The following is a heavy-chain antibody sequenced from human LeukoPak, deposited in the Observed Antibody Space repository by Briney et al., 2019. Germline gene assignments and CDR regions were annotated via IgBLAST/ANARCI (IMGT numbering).Heavy chain of an antibody. Sequence: ASVKVSCKASGYNFIDYYIHWVRQAPGQGLEWMGWINPNSGDTNFAQRFQGRVTMTRDTSSSTAYMELSRLRSDDTAVYYCARDRRQVRYTFDIWGEGAMVTVSS. CDR3: ARDRRQVRYTFDI. CDR1: GYNFIDYY. J-gene: IGHJ3*02. CDR2: INPNSGDT. D-gene: IGHD1-1*01. V-gene: IGHV1-2*02.